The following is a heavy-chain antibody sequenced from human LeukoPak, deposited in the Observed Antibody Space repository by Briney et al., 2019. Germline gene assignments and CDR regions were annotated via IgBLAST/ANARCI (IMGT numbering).Heavy chain of an antibody. J-gene: IGHJ4*02. D-gene: IGHD3-3*01. CDR1: GGSISSSSYY. Sequence: SETLSLTCTVSGGSISSSSYYWGWIRQPPGKGLEWIGSIYYSGSTYYNPSLKSRVTISVDTSKNQFSLKLSSVTAADTAVYYCARTYYDFWSGYYTMGYFDYWGQGTLVTVSS. CDR2: IYYSGST. CDR3: ARTYYDFWSGYYTMGYFDY. V-gene: IGHV4-39*01.